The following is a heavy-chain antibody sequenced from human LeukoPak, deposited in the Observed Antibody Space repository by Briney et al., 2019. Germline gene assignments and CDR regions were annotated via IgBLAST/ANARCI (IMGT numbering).Heavy chain of an antibody. CDR1: GFTFSSYA. V-gene: IGHV3-30*04. CDR3: ARAMGEDYHYGMDV. J-gene: IGHJ6*04. CDR2: ISYDGSNK. D-gene: IGHD2-21*01. Sequence: GRSLRLSCAASGFTFSSYAMHWVRQAPGKGLEWVAVISYDGSNKYYADSVKGRFTISRDNSKNTLYLQMNSLRAEDTAVYYCARAMGEDYHYGMDVWGKGTTVTVSS.